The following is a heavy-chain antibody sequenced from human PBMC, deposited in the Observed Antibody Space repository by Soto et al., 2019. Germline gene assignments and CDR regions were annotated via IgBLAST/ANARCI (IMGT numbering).Heavy chain of an antibody. D-gene: IGHD3-22*01. J-gene: IGHJ4*02. CDR1: GFTFSSYW. CDR3: ARGPSSGYSWEEQYYFEY. Sequence: GSLRLSCAASGFTFSSYWMSWVRQAPGKGLEWVANIKQDGSEKYYVDSVKGRFTISRDNAKNSLYLQMNSLRAEDTAVYYCARGPSSGYSWEEQYYFEYWGQGTLVTVSS. V-gene: IGHV3-7*01. CDR2: IKQDGSEK.